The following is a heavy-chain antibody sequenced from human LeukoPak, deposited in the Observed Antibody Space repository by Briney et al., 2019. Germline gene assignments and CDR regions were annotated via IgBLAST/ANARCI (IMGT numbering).Heavy chain of an antibody. J-gene: IGHJ3*02. CDR2: ISSSSSYI. CDR1: GFTFSSYS. D-gene: IGHD6-6*01. V-gene: IGHV3-21*01. CDR3: ARAPPNEYSSSFLMGEDAFDI. Sequence: GGSLRLSCAASGFTFSSYSMNWVRQAPGKGLEWVSSISSSSSYIYYADSVKGRFTISRDNAKNSLYLQMNSLRAEDTAVYYYARAPPNEYSSSFLMGEDAFDIWGQGTMVTVSS.